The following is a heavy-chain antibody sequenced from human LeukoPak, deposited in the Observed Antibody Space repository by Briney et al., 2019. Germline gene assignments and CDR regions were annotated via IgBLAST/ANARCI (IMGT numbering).Heavy chain of an antibody. CDR3: AREAMVNGQWLAYFDY. V-gene: IGHV5-10-1*01. CDR1: GYSFTSYW. J-gene: IGHJ4*02. CDR2: IDPSDSYI. Sequence: GESLKISFKGSGYSFTSYWISWVRQMPGKGLEWMGRIDPSDSYINYSRFFQGHVTISADKSISTAYLQWSSLKASDTAMYYCAREAMVNGQWLAYFDYWGQGTLVTVSS. D-gene: IGHD6-19*01.